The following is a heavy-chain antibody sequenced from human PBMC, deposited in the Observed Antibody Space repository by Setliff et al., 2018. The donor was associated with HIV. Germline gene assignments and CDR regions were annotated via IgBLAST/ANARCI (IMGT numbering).Heavy chain of an antibody. J-gene: IGHJ4*02. CDR1: GYTFPNYG. CDR3: ARVRVGATPLDY. CDR2: ISAYTANT. V-gene: IGHV1-18*01. Sequence: GASVKVSCKASGYTFPNYGITWVRQAPGQGLEWMGWISAYTANTNYAQNLQGRVTLTTDTFTSTAYMELRSLRSDDTAVYYCARVRVGATPLDYWGQGTLVTVS. D-gene: IGHD1-26*01.